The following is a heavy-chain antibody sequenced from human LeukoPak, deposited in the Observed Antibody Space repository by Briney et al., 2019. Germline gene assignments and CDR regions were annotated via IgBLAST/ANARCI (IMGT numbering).Heavy chain of an antibody. CDR1: GGSISSYY. D-gene: IGHD1-26*01. J-gene: IGHJ4*02. Sequence: PSETLSLTCTVSGGSISSYYWGWIRQPPGKGLEWIGSIDYSGSTYYNPSLKSRVTISVDTSKNQFSLKLSSVTAADTAVYYCARDAYYRNYVLYWGQGTLVTVSS. CDR2: IDYSGST. CDR3: ARDAYYRNYVLY. V-gene: IGHV4-39*07.